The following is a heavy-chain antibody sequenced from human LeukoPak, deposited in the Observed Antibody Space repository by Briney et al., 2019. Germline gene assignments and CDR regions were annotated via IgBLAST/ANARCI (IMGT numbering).Heavy chain of an antibody. CDR1: GFTFSHYP. V-gene: IGHV3-7*01. D-gene: IGHD6-13*01. Sequence: GRSLSLSCAASGFTFSHYPIHWVRQAPGKGLEWVANIKQDGSEKYYVDSVKGRFTISRDNAKNSLYLQMNSLRAEDTAVYYCAREGGMQQLAHWGQGTLVTVSS. CDR2: IKQDGSEK. J-gene: IGHJ4*02. CDR3: AREGGMQQLAH.